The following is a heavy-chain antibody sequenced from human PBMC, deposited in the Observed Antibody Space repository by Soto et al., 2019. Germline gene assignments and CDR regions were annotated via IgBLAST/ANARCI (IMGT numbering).Heavy chain of an antibody. CDR2: IWYDGSNK. CDR3: ARDLSVAGILPDDY. D-gene: IGHD6-19*01. V-gene: IGHV3-33*01. J-gene: IGHJ4*02. CDR1: GFTFSSYG. Sequence: QVQLVESGGGVVQPGRSLRLSCAASGFTFSSYGMHWVRQAPGKGLEWVAVIWYDGSNKYYADSVKGRFTISRDNSKNTLYLQMKSLRAEDTAVYYCARDLSVAGILPDDYWGQGTLVTVSS.